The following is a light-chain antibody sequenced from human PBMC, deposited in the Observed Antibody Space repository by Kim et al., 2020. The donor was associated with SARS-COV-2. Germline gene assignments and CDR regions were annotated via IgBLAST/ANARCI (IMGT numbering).Light chain of an antibody. V-gene: IGKV1-17*01. CDR1: QGVSDD. CDR2: AAS. CDR3: LQYTGYPRT. J-gene: IGKJ1*01. Sequence: SVGERVTTTSGARQGVSDDLAWFQKKHGKTPERLIYAASTLRSGVPSRFSGSGCGKEFTLTISSLQPEDFATYYCLQYTGYPRTFCQGTKVDIK.